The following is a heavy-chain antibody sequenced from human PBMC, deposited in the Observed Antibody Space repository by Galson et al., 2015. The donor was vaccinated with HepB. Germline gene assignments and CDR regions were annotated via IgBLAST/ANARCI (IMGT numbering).Heavy chain of an antibody. CDR3: AKDGLWESRLYYDHYMDV. CDR1: GFTFSSYG. CDR2: MAYDGTKK. J-gene: IGHJ6*03. V-gene: IGHV3-30*18. D-gene: IGHD3-3*01. Sequence: SLRLSCAASGFTFSSYGMHWVRQAPGKGLEWVAVMAYDGTKKNYADSVKGRFTISRDNSKNTLYLQMNSLRAEDTAVYYCAKDGLWESRLYYDHYMDVWGKGTTVTVSS.